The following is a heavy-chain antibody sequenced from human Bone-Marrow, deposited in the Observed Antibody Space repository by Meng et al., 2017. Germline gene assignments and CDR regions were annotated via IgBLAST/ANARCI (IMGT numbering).Heavy chain of an antibody. CDR1: RYTFTGYY. V-gene: IGHV1-2*02. CDR2: LNPNGGGT. D-gene: IGHD2-15*01. Sequence: VQLGQCGAEVKKPGASVTVPCKASRYTFTGYYIHWVRQAPGQGLEWMGWLNPNGGGTYYAQQFQGRVTMTRDTSINTAYLELSRLTSADTAVYYRAREGGPDKWFDPWGQGTLVTVSS. J-gene: IGHJ5*02. CDR3: AREGGPDKWFDP.